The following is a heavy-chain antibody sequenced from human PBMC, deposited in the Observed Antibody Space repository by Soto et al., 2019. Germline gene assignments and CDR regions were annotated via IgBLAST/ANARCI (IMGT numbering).Heavy chain of an antibody. D-gene: IGHD4-17*01. J-gene: IGHJ5*02. CDR2: IYYSGST. CDR3: ARGWVDYGGNRNWFDP. Sequence: QVQLQESGPGLVKPSQTLSLTCTVSGGSISSGGYYWSWIRQHPGKGLEWIGYIYYSGSTYYNPSLKSRGTISVDTSKNQFSLKLSSVTAADTAVYYCARGWVDYGGNRNWFDPWGQGTLVTVSS. CDR1: GGSISSGGYY. V-gene: IGHV4-31*03.